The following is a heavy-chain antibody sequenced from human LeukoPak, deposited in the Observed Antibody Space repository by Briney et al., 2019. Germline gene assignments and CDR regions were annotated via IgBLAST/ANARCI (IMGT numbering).Heavy chain of an antibody. CDR1: GGSVSSGSYY. J-gene: IGHJ5*02. V-gene: IGHV4-61*01. D-gene: IGHD5-18*01. Sequence: SETLSLTCTVSGGSVSSGSYYWNWIRQPPGKGLEWIGYIYYSGSTNYNPSLKSRVTISVDTSKNQFSLKLSSVTAADTAVYYCAREVRLLRGYSYGYHKWFDPWGQGTLVTVSS. CDR2: IYYSGST. CDR3: AREVRLLRGYSYGYHKWFDP.